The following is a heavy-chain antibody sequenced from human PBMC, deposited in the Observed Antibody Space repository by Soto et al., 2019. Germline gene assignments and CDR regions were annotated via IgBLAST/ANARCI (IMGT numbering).Heavy chain of an antibody. CDR2: ISYDGSNK. J-gene: IGHJ3*02. CDR3: ARTVTTIFEAFDI. V-gene: IGHV3-30*03. D-gene: IGHD4-17*01. CDR1: GFTFSSYG. Sequence: QVQLVESGGGVVQPGRSLRLSCAASGFTFSSYGMHWVRQAPGKGLEWVAVISYDGSNKYYADSVKGRFTISRDNSKNTLYLQMNSLRAEDTAVYYCARTVTTIFEAFDIWGQGTIVTVSS.